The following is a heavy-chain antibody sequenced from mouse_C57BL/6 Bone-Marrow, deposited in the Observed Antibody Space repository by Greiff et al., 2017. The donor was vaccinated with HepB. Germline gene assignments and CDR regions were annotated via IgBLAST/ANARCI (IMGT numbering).Heavy chain of an antibody. CDR3: TAYSAHFDY. J-gene: IGHJ2*01. Sequence: EVKLVESGGGLVQPGGSMKLSCVASGFTFSNYWMNWVRQSPEKGLEWVAQIRLKSDNYATHYAESVKGRFTISRDDSKSSVYLQMNNLRAEDTGIYYCTAYSAHFDYWGQGTTLTVSS. V-gene: IGHV6-3*01. CDR2: IRLKSDNYAT. D-gene: IGHD2-12*01. CDR1: GFTFSNYW.